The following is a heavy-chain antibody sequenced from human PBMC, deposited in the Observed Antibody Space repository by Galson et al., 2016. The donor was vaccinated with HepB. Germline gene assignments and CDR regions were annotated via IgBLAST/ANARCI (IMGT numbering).Heavy chain of an antibody. J-gene: IGHJ3*02. CDR2: INTNTGKS. V-gene: IGHV7-4-1*02. CDR1: GYTVTTYA. CDR3: ARDMGYCSSTSCYVTAFDM. Sequence: SCKASGYTVTTYAMNWVRQAPGQGLEWMGWINTNTGKSTYAQGFTGRFVFSLDTSVTTTYLQISGLKAEDTAVYYCARDMGYCSSTSCYVTAFDMWGQGTMITVSA. D-gene: IGHD2-2*01.